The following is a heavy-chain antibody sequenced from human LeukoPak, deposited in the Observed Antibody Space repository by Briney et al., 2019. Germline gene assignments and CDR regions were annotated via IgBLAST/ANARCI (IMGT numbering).Heavy chain of an antibody. D-gene: IGHD4-17*01. CDR3: AKAHNYGGNSGGPVFDY. CDR1: GFTFDDYA. Sequence: GRSLRLSCAASGFTFDDYAMHWVRQAPGKGLEWVSGISWNSGSIGYADSVKGRFTISRDNAKNSLCLQMNSLRAEDTALYYCAKAHNYGGNSGGPVFDYWGQGTLVTVSS. CDR2: ISWNSGSI. J-gene: IGHJ4*02. V-gene: IGHV3-9*01.